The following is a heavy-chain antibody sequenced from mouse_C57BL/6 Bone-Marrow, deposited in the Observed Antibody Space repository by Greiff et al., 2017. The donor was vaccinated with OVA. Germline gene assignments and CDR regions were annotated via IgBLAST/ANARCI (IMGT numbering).Heavy chain of an antibody. CDR1: GFTFSDYG. CDR2: ISSGSSTI. Sequence: DVKLVESGGGLVKPGGSLKLSCAASGFTFSDYGMHWVRQAPEKGLEWVAYISSGSSTIYYADTVKGRFTISRDNAKNTLFLQMTSLRSEDTAMYCYARWIYNDPFAYGGQGTLVAVSA. J-gene: IGHJ3*01. CDR3: ARWIYNDPFAY. D-gene: IGHD2-3*01. V-gene: IGHV5-17*01.